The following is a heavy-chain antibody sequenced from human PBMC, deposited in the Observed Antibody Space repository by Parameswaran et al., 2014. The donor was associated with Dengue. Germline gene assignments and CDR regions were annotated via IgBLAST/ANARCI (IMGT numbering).Heavy chain of an antibody. CDR1: GFSLSTSGMC. CDR3: ARKIVGANYYYYGMDV. V-gene: IGHV2-70*11. Sequence: KSGPTLVKPTQTLTLTCTFSGFSLSTSGMCVSWIRQPPGKALEWLARIDWDDDKYYSTSLKTRLTISKDTSKNQVVLTMTNMDPVDTATYYCARKIVGANYYYYGMDVWGQGTTVTVSS. CDR2: IDWDDDK. D-gene: IGHD1-26*01. J-gene: IGHJ6*02.